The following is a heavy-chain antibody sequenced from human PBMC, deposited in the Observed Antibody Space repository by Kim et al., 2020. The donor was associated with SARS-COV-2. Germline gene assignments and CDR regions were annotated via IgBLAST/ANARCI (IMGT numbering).Heavy chain of an antibody. CDR3: ARVPGPGYSSGWYRIGNWFDP. V-gene: IGHV4-34*01. Sequence: SETLSLTCAVYGGSFSGYYWSWIRQPPGKGLEWIGEINHSGSTNYNPSLKSRGTISVDTSKNQFSLQLSSVTGADTAVYYCARVPGPGYSSGWYRIGNWFDPWGQGTLVTVSS. J-gene: IGHJ5*02. CDR1: GGSFSGYY. CDR2: INHSGST. D-gene: IGHD6-19*01.